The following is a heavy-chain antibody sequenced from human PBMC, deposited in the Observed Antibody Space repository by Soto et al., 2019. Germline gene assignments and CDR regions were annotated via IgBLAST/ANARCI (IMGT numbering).Heavy chain of an antibody. Sequence: PGGSLRLCCAASGFNLSHPWMTWVRQAAGKGLEWVGRIKSETDGGTADYAAPVKGRITISRDDSKNTVYLQMNSLKTEDTAVYYCTAGIYYDLLTGYHDVAYWGQGTLVTVSS. CDR1: GFNLSHPW. V-gene: IGHV3-15*01. D-gene: IGHD3-9*01. CDR3: TAGIYYDLLTGYHDVAY. CDR2: IKSETDGGTA. J-gene: IGHJ4*02.